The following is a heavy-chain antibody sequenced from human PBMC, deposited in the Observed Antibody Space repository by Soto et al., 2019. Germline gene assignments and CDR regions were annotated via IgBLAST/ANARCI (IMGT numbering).Heavy chain of an antibody. J-gene: IGHJ5*01. CDR2: ISGSGGST. CDR3: GKDSGRGYDWFDS. D-gene: IGHD3-22*01. Sequence: EVQLLESGGGLVQPGGSLRLSCAASGFTFSSYAMSWVRQAPGKGLEWVSAISGSGGSTFYADSVKGRFTISRDTSKNKLFVKMNSLRAEDTAVYYCGKDSGRGYDWFDSWGQGTLVTVSS. CDR1: GFTFSSYA. V-gene: IGHV3-23*01.